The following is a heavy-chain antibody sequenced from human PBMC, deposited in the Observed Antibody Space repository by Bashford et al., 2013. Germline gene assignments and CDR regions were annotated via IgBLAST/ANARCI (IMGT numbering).Heavy chain of an antibody. CDR2: IHYSGST. CDR3: ARQQKRPYNMDV. J-gene: IGHJ6*02. D-gene: IGHD1-1*01. Sequence: SETLSLTCTVSGDSITSSSHYWGWIRQPPGKGLEWIANIHYSGSTYYNPSLKSRVTISVDASKNQFSLKLISVTAARHGLCITCARQQKRPYNMDVVGPRDHGHRLL. V-gene: IGHV4-39*01. CDR1: GDSITSSSHY.